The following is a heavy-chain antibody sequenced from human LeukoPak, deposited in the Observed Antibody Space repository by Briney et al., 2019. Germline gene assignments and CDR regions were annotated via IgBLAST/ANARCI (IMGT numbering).Heavy chain of an antibody. D-gene: IGHD6-13*01. J-gene: IGHJ4*02. CDR1: GFTFSDYY. CDR2: ISGSSSHI. CDR3: ARDQIGSW. V-gene: IGHV3-11*06. Sequence: PGGSLRLSCEASGFTFSDYYLSWIRQAPGKGLEWISYISGSSSHINYADSVKGRFTISRDNAKKSVHLQMDSLRAEDTAVYYCARDQIGSWWGQGTLVIVSS.